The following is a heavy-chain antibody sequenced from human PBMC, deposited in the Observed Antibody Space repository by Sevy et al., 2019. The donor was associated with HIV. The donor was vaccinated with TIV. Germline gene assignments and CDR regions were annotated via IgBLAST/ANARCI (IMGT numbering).Heavy chain of an antibody. Sequence: GGSLRLSCAASGFTFSTYTMNWVRQAPGKGLEWVSSISSSSSYIYYADSVKGRFTISRDNAKNSLYLQMNSLRVEDTAVYYCARAAYYCSTTSCYIDYWGQGTLVTVSP. J-gene: IGHJ4*02. D-gene: IGHD2-2*02. CDR3: ARAAYYCSTTSCYIDY. V-gene: IGHV3-21*01. CDR2: ISSSSSYI. CDR1: GFTFSTYT.